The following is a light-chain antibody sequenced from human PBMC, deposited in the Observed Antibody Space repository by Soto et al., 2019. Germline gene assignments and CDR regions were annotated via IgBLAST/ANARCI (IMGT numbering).Light chain of an antibody. CDR2: HVT. CDR1: SSDIGHYDY. Sequence: QSVLTQPASVSGSPGQSITISCTETSSDIGHYDYVSWYQQHSGKAPKLMIYHVTYRPSGVSNRYSGSKSGNSASLTISGLQADDEADYYCCSLTTSHTYVFGSGTKVTVL. J-gene: IGLJ1*01. CDR3: CSLTTSHTYV. V-gene: IGLV2-14*03.